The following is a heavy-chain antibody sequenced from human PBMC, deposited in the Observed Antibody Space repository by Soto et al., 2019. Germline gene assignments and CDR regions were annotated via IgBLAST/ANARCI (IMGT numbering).Heavy chain of an antibody. V-gene: IGHV4-4*08. CDR3: ARDLGGWPDY. J-gene: IGHJ4*02. CDR2: IYYTGST. D-gene: IGHD2-15*01. CDR1: GASISGYH. Sequence: PSETLSLTCTVSGASISGYHWGWIRQPPGKGLEWIGYIYYTGSTNYNPSLKSRVTMSVDTSKNQFSLKLNSVTAADTAVYYSARDLGGWPDYWDQGTLVTVSS.